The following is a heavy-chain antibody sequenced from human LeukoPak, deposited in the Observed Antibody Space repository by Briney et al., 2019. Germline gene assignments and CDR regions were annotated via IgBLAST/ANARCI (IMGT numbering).Heavy chain of an antibody. CDR1: GYTFTSYA. CDR3: ARAWDYYYYGMDV. J-gene: IGHJ6*02. V-gene: IGHV1-3*01. Sequence: ASVKVSCKASGYTFTSYAMHWVRQAPGQRLEWMGWINAGNGNTKYSQKFQGRVTITRDTSASTAYMELSSLRSGDTAVYYCARAWDYYYYGMDVWGQGTSVTVSS. CDR2: INAGNGNT.